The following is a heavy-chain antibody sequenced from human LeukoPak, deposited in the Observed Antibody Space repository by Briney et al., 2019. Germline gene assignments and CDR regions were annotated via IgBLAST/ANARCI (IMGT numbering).Heavy chain of an antibody. Sequence: SETLSLTCTVSGGSISTSAYYWSWIRQHPGKGLEWIASIYYSGSTYYNPSLKSRITISVDTSKNQFSLNLSSVTAADTAVYYCARGIVVVTASDYGMDVWGQGTTVTVSS. V-gene: IGHV4-31*03. D-gene: IGHD2-21*02. CDR1: GGSISTSAYY. CDR3: ARGIVVVTASDYGMDV. J-gene: IGHJ6*02. CDR2: IYYSGST.